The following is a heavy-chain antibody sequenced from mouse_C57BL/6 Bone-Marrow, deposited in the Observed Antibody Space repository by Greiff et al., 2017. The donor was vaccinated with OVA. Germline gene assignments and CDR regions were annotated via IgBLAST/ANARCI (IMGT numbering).Heavy chain of an antibody. CDR3: AREGWLLNYYYAMDY. CDR2: INPNNGGT. CDR1: GYTFTDYN. D-gene: IGHD2-3*01. Sequence: EVQRVESGPELVKPGASVKMSCKASGYTFTDYNMHWVKQSHGKSLEWIGYINPNNGGTSYNQKFKGKATLTVNKSSSTAYMELRSLTSEDSAVYYCAREGWLLNYYYAMDYWGQGTSVTVSS. J-gene: IGHJ4*01. V-gene: IGHV1-22*01.